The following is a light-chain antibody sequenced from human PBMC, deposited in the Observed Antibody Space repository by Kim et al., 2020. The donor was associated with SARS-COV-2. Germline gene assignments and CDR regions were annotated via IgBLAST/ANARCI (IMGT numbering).Light chain of an antibody. CDR3: QAWDTTYVI. Sequence: SYELTQPPSVSVSPGQTATITCSGDNLGDRYVCWYQQKPGRSPVVVISQDSNRPSGIPERFSGSNSGNTATLTISGTQALDEADYYCQAWDTTYVIFGGGTQLTVL. J-gene: IGLJ2*01. V-gene: IGLV3-1*01. CDR2: QDS. CDR1: NLGDRY.